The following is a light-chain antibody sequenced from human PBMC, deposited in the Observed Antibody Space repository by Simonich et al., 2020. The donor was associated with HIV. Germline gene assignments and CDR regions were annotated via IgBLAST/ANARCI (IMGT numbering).Light chain of an antibody. CDR3: NSHSSNSNVI. V-gene: IGLV2-14*03. CDR2: DVS. Sequence: QSALTQPPSASGSPGQSITISCTGTSSDVGGYNYVSWYQRHPGKAPKLLLYDVSKRPSGVANRFSGSKSGNTASLTISGLLAEDEASYFCNSHSSNSNVIFGGGTRVTVL. J-gene: IGLJ2*01. CDR1: SSDVGGYNY.